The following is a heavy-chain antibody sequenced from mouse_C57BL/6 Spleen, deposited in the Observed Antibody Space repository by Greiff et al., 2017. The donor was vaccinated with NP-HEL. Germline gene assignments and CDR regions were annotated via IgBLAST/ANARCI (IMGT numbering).Heavy chain of an antibody. CDR1: GFTFSSYA. CDR3: ARDYSNAWFAD. Sequence: EVKVVESGGGLVKPGGSLKLSCAASGFTFSSYAMSWVRQTPEKRLEWVATISDGGSYTYYPDNVKGRFTISRDNAKNNLYLQMSHLKSEDTAMYYCARDYSNAWFADWGQGTLVTVS. D-gene: IGHD2-5*01. J-gene: IGHJ3*01. V-gene: IGHV5-4*03. CDR2: ISDGGSYT.